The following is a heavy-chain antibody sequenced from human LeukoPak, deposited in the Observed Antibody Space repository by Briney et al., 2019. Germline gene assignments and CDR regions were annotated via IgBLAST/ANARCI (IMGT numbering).Heavy chain of an antibody. D-gene: IGHD2-2*01. CDR1: GFTFSSFE. Sequence: PGGSLRLSCAASGFTFSSFEMNWVRQAPGKGLEWIAYISNSGSTIYYADSVKGRFTISRDNSKNTLYLQMNSLRAEDTAVYYCARETGYCSSTSCPFDYWGQGTLVTVSS. V-gene: IGHV3-48*03. J-gene: IGHJ4*02. CDR3: ARETGYCSSTSCPFDY. CDR2: ISNSGSTI.